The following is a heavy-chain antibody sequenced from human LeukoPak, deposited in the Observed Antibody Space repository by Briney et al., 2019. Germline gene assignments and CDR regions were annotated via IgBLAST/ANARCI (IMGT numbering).Heavy chain of an antibody. CDR3: ARLKGSSFDY. CDR2: IYYSRST. CDR1: GGSISSYY. J-gene: IGHJ4*02. D-gene: IGHD6-6*01. Sequence: SETLSLTCTVSGGSISSYYWSWIRQPPGKGLEWIGYIYYSRSTNYNPSLKSRVTISVDTSKNQFSLKLSSVTAADTAVYYCARLKGSSFDYWGQGTLVTVSS. V-gene: IGHV4-59*01.